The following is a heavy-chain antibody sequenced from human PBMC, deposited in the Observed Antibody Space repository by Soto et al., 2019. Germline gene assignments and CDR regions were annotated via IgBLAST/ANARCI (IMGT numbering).Heavy chain of an antibody. CDR1: GYTFTSYH. CDR3: ARETPPTDY. Sequence: QVQLVQSGAEVKKPGASVKVSCKTSGYTFTSYHITWVRQAPGQGLEWMGWISAYNTNTHNAHKFQGRVTMTTDTLTSTGSMELRSLRSDDTAVNYRARETPPTDYWGQGTLVTVSS. J-gene: IGHJ4*02. CDR2: ISAYNTNT. V-gene: IGHV1-18*01.